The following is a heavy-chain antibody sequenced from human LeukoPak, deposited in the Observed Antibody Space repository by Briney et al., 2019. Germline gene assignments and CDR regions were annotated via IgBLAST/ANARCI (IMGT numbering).Heavy chain of an antibody. Sequence: ASVKVSCKASGYTFTSYGISWVRQATGQGLEWMGWMNPNSGNTGYAQKSQGRVTMTTDTSTNTAYVELRSLRSDDTAVYYCARDGGTSYEDWFDPWGQGTLVTVSS. J-gene: IGHJ5*02. D-gene: IGHD1-26*01. CDR3: ARDGGTSYEDWFDP. V-gene: IGHV1-18*01. CDR1: GYTFTSYG. CDR2: MNPNSGNT.